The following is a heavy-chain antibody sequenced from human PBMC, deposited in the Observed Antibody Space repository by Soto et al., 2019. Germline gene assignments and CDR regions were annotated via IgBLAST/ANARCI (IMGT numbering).Heavy chain of an antibody. CDR1: GFTFSSYA. CDR2: ISYDGSNK. J-gene: IGHJ4*02. CDR3: ARAASGYRNFDY. V-gene: IGHV3-30-3*01. D-gene: IGHD3-22*01. Sequence: QPGGSLRLSCAASGFTFSSYAMHWVRQAPGKGLEWVAVISYDGSNKYYADSVKGRFTISRDNSKNTLYLQMNSLRAEDTAVYYCARAASGYRNFDYWGQGALVTVSS.